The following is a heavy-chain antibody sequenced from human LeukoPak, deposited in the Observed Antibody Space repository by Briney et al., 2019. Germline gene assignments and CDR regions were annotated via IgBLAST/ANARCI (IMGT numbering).Heavy chain of an antibody. J-gene: IGHJ4*02. Sequence: ASVKGSCKASGDTFTSYDINWVRQATGQGLEWMGWMNPNTGKTGYAQKFQGRVTMTRDTSIRTAYMELSNLTSEDTAVYYCTRGSTSGSYRADWGPGTLVTVSS. V-gene: IGHV1-8*01. CDR3: TRGSTSGSYRAD. CDR2: MNPNTGKT. D-gene: IGHD3-10*01. CDR1: GDTFTSYD.